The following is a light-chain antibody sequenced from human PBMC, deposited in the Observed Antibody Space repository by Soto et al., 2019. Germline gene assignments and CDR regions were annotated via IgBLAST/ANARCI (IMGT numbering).Light chain of an antibody. Sequence: DIVLTQSPGTLSSSPGQRATLSCRASQSVSGSRLAWYQQKPGQPPRLLIFEASSRATGIPDRFSGSGSATDFTLTISRLETEDFAVYFCQHYATSPWTFGQGTKVDIK. J-gene: IGKJ1*01. CDR2: EAS. V-gene: IGKV3-20*01. CDR3: QHYATSPWT. CDR1: QSVSGSR.